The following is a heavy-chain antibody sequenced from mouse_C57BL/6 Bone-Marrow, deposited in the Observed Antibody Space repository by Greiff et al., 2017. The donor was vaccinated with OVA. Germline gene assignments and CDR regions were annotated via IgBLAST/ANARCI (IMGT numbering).Heavy chain of an antibody. V-gene: IGHV1-7*01. Sequence: QVHVKQSGAELAKPGASVKLSCTASGYTFTSYWMHWVKQRPGQGLEWIGYINPSSGYTKYNQKFKDKATVTADKSSSTAYMQLSSLTYEDSAVYYCARYDYDGYFDYWGQGTTLTVSS. CDR3: ARYDYDGYFDY. CDR2: INPSSGYT. J-gene: IGHJ2*01. D-gene: IGHD2-4*01. CDR1: GYTFTSYW.